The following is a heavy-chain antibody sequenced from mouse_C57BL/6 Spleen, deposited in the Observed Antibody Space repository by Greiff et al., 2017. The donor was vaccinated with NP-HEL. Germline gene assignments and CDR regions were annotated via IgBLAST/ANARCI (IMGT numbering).Heavy chain of an antibody. Sequence: VQLVESGPGLVAPSQSLSITCTVSGFSLTSYGVHWVRQPPGKGLEWLVVIWSDGSTTYNSAPKSRLSISKDNSKSQVFLKMNSRQTDDTAMYYCASAPDYDYDRDYAMDYWGQGTSVTVSS. V-gene: IGHV2-6*03. J-gene: IGHJ4*01. CDR3: ASAPDYDYDRDYAMDY. D-gene: IGHD2-4*01. CDR1: GFSLTSYG. CDR2: IWSDGST.